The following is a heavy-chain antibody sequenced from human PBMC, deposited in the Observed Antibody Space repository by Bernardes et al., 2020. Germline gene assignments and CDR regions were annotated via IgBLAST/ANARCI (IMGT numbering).Heavy chain of an antibody. CDR2: IYWDDDK. Sequence: SGHTPGKPTQTLTLSCPFSGFSLSPSGVGVGWIRQPPGKALEWLALIYWDDDKRYSPSLKSRLTITKDTSKNQVVLTMTNMDPVDTATYYCAHKGLELRSDPGYFDYWGQGTLVTVSS. CDR1: GFSLSPSGVG. V-gene: IGHV2-5*02. D-gene: IGHD1-7*01. J-gene: IGHJ4*02. CDR3: AHKGLELRSDPGYFDY.